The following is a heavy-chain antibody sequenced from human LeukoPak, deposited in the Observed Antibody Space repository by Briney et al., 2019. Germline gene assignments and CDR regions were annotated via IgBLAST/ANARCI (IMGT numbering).Heavy chain of an antibody. CDR2: IYPGDSDT. Sequence: GESLKISCKGFGDSFTSYWIGWVRQMPGKGLEWMGIIYPGDSDTRYSPSFQGQVTISADKSISTAYLQWSSLKASDTAMYYCARRAAVVVPAAMLPGAFDIWGQGTMVTVSS. J-gene: IGHJ3*02. D-gene: IGHD2-2*01. CDR3: ARRAAVVVPAAMLPGAFDI. V-gene: IGHV5-51*01. CDR1: GDSFTSYW.